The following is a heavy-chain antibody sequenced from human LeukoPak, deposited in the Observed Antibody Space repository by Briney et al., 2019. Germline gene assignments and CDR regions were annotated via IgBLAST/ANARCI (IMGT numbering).Heavy chain of an antibody. D-gene: IGHD6-13*01. CDR2: IYYSGST. J-gene: IGHJ4*02. Sequence: SETLSLTCTVSGGSLSSYYWSWIRQPPGKGLEWIGYIYYSGSTNYNPSLKSRVTISVDTSKNQFSLKLSSVTAADTAVYYCARGSTNNEYSSSWYSLGYWGQGTLVTVSS. CDR3: ARGSTNNEYSSSWYSLGY. CDR1: GGSLSSYY. V-gene: IGHV4-59*01.